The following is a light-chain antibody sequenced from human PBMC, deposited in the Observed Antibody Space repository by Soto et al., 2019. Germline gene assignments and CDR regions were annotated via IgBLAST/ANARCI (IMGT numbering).Light chain of an antibody. V-gene: IGKV1-39*01. J-gene: IGKJ3*01. CDR3: QQTYRTPLFS. CDR2: DAS. Sequence: DIQLTQSPSSLSASVGDSVTITCRASQDIITYLTWYQHKLGRAPKLLVYDASSLNSGVPSRFRGSGGGREFTLTIIRLQPEDFATYYCQQTYRTPLFSFGPGTTVDLK. CDR1: QDIITY.